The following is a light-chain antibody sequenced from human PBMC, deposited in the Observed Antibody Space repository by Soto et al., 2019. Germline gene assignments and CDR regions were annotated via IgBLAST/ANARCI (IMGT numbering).Light chain of an antibody. V-gene: IGLV2-14*01. Sequence: QSVLTQPASVSGSPGQSITISCTGNSSDVGYHNYVSWYRQHPGKAPRLMIYEVNNRPSGVSNHFSGSKSGNTASLTISGLQAEDEADYYCSSCTSSNTLLYVFGTGTKVTVL. CDR3: SSCTSSNTLLYV. CDR2: EVN. CDR1: SSDVGYHNY. J-gene: IGLJ1*01.